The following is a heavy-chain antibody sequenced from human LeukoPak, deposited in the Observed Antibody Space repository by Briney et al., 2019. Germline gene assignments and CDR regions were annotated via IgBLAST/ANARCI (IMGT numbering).Heavy chain of an antibody. CDR1: GGSISSGGFY. V-gene: IGHV4-31*03. Sequence: SETLSLTCTVSGGSISSGGFYWSWIRQHPGKGLEWIGYIFYSGSTYYDPSLRSRVTLSVGTPKNQFSLKLSSVTAADTAVYYCARADLHYGSGTDFDYWGQGTLVTVSS. CDR2: IFYSGST. D-gene: IGHD3-10*01. CDR3: ARADLHYGSGTDFDY. J-gene: IGHJ4*02.